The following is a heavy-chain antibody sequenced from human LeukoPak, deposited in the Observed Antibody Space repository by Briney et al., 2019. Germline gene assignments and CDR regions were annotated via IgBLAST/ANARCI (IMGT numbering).Heavy chain of an antibody. D-gene: IGHD5-24*01. CDR3: ATHHRGGMATINPFDY. CDR2: FDPEDGET. V-gene: IGHV1-24*01. J-gene: IGHJ4*02. Sequence: ASVNVSCKVSGYTLTELSMHWVRQAPGKGLEWMGGFDPEDGETIYAQKFQGRVTMTEDTSTDTACMELSSLRSEDTAVYYCATHHRGGMATINPFDYWGQGTLVTVSS. CDR1: GYTLTELS.